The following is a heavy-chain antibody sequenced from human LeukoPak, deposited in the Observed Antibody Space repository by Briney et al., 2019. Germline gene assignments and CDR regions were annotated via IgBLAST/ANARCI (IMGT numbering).Heavy chain of an antibody. J-gene: IGHJ4*02. V-gene: IGHV1-2*02. Sequence: ASVKVSCRASGYIFTGYYMHWVRQAPGQGLEWMGWINPNSGGTNYAQNFQGRVTMTRDTSISTAYMELSRLRSDDTAFYYCARTLPPGSNFFSTYFDYWGQGTLVTVSS. CDR1: GYIFTGYY. CDR2: INPNSGGT. D-gene: IGHD4-11*01. CDR3: ARTLPPGSNFFSTYFDY.